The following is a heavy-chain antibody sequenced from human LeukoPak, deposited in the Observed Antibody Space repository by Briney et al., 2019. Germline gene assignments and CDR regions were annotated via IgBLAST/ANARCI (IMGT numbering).Heavy chain of an antibody. V-gene: IGHV4-59*01. CDR2: IYYSGST. CDR1: GVSISSYY. CDR3: ARALDYGDLKDY. Sequence: SETLSLTCTVSGVSISSYYWSWIRQPPGKGLEWIGYIYYSGSTNYNPSLKSRVTISVDTSKNQFSLKLSSVTAADTAVYYCARALDYGDLKDYWGQGTLVTVSS. J-gene: IGHJ4*02. D-gene: IGHD4-17*01.